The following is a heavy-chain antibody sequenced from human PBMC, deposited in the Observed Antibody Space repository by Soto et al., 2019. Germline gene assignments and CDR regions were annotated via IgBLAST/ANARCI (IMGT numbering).Heavy chain of an antibody. CDR1: GFTFSSHA. D-gene: IGHD6-19*01. CDR2: ITGSGDST. V-gene: IGHV3-23*01. CDR3: TKDLQFSGWFSSQTFDY. J-gene: IGHJ4*01. Sequence: EVQLLESGGGLVQPGGSLRLSCAASGFTFSSHAMSWVRQAPGKGLEWVSSITGSGDSTYYADSVKGRFTISRNKSKSRLYIQMNSVSAVATTVYYWTKDLQFSGWFSSQTFDYWGHRPQATVSS.